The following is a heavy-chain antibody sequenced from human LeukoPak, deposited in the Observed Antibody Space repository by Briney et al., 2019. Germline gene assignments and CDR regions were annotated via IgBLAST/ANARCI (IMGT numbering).Heavy chain of an antibody. J-gene: IGHJ4*02. Sequence: PGGSLRLSCAASGFTFSSYGMHWVRQAPGKGLEWVAVISYDGSNKYYADSVKGRFTISRDNSKNTLYLQMNSLRAEDTAVYYCARVPSLSYWRFDYWGQGTLVTVSS. V-gene: IGHV3-30*03. CDR1: GFTFSSYG. CDR3: ARVPSLSYWRFDY. D-gene: IGHD2-8*02. CDR2: ISYDGSNK.